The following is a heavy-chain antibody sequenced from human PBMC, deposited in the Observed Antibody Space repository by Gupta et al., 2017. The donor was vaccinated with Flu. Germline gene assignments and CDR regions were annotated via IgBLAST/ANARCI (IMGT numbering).Heavy chain of an antibody. CDR1: GFTFGDYA. V-gene: IGHV3-49*03. CDR2: IRSKAYGGTT. CDR3: TKPRGGATGVSDY. Sequence: EVQLVESGGGLVQPGRSLRLSCTASGFTFGDYAMSWFRQAPGKGLEWVGFIRSKAYGGTTEYAAAVKGRFTISRDDSKSIAYLQMNSLKTEDTAVYYCTKPRGGATGVSDYWGQGTLVTVSS. D-gene: IGHD1-26*01. J-gene: IGHJ4*02.